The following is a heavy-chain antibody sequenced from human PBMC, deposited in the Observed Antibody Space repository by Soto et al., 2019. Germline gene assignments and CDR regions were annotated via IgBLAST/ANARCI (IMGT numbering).Heavy chain of an antibody. CDR1: GYTFTSYD. D-gene: IGHD3-3*01. CDR3: ARVARDNYDFWSGGYYYYYYMDG. J-gene: IGHJ6*03. Sequence: ASVKVSCKASGYTFTSYDINWVRQATGQGLEWMGWMNPNSGNTGYAQKFQGRVTMTRNTSISTAYMELSSLRSEDTAVYYCARVARDNYDFWSGGYYYYYYMDGWGKGTTVTVAS. CDR2: MNPNSGNT. V-gene: IGHV1-8*01.